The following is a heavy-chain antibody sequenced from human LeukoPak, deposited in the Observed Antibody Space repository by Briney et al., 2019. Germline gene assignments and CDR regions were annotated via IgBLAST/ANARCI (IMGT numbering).Heavy chain of an antibody. Sequence: SETLSLTCAVYGGSFSGYYWSWIRQPPGKGLEWIGEINHSGSTNYNPSLKSRVTISVDTSKNQFSLKLSSVTAADTAVYYCASEDTDHYYYYYMDVWGKGTTVTVSS. V-gene: IGHV4-34*01. CDR1: GGSFSGYY. D-gene: IGHD5-18*01. J-gene: IGHJ6*03. CDR3: ASEDTDHYYYYYMDV. CDR2: INHSGST.